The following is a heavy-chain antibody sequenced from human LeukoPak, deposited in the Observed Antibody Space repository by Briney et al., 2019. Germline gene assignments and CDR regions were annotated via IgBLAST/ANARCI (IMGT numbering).Heavy chain of an antibody. CDR2: IKQDGSEK. CDR3: ASDGYFEPYDY. D-gene: IGHD2/OR15-2a*01. CDR1: GFTFSSYW. J-gene: IGHJ4*02. Sequence: GGSLRLSCAASGFTFSSYWMSWVRQAPGKGLEWVANIKQDGSEKYYVDSVKGRFTITRDNAKNSLYLQMNSLRAEDTAVYYCASDGYFEPYDYWGQGTLVTVSS. V-gene: IGHV3-7*01.